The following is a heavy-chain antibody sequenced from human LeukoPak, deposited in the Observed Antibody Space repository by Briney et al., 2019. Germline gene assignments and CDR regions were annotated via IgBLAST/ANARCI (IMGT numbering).Heavy chain of an antibody. D-gene: IGHD3-22*01. CDR1: GFTFSDYY. V-gene: IGHV3-11*03. CDR3: AKSFRYYDSSGYFHFDY. J-gene: IGHJ4*02. CDR2: ISTTSSYT. Sequence: GGSLRLSCAASGFTFSDYYMSWIRQAPGKGLEWVSYISTTSSYTDYADSVKGRFTISRDNSKNTLYLQMNSLRAEDTAVYYCAKSFRYYDSSGYFHFDYWGQGTLVTVSS.